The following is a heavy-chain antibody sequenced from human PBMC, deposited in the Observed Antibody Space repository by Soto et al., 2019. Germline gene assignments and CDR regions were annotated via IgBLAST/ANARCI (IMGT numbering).Heavy chain of an antibody. J-gene: IGHJ3*02. CDR3: ARGSTSEGYSYGTRAAFDI. V-gene: IGHV1-69*13. CDR2: IIPIFGTA. Sequence: SVKVSCKASGGTFSSYAISWVRQAPGQGLEWMGGIIPIFGTANYAQKFQGRVTITADESTSTAYMELSSLRSEDTAVYYCARGSTSEGYSYGTRAAFDIWGQGTMVTVSS. CDR1: GGTFSSYA. D-gene: IGHD5-18*01.